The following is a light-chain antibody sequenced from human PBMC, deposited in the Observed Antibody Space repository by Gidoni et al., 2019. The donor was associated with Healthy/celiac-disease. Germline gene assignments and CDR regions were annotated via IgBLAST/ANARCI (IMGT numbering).Light chain of an antibody. V-gene: IGKV3-15*01. J-gene: IGKJ5*01. Sequence: EIVMTQTPDTLSVSPGERATLSCRASQSVCSNLALYQQKPGQAPRLLIYCASTRATGIPARFSGSGSGTEFTLTISSLQSEDFAVYYCQQYNNWPPAITVGQGTRLEIK. CDR2: CAS. CDR3: QQYNNWPPAIT. CDR1: QSVCSN.